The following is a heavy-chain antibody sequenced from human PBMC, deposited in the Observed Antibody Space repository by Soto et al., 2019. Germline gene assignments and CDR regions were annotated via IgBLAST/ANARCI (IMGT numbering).Heavy chain of an antibody. V-gene: IGHV4-59*02. Sequence: QVQLQESGPGLVKPSETLSLTCTVSGGSVRGYYWTCIRQPPGKGLEWIGYIYYTGRTKYNPSLKSRVANSVDTSENQFSLKLSSVTAADTAVYYCAREVSSYRSRYFDSWCQGTLVTVSS. J-gene: IGHJ4*02. CDR1: GGSVRGYY. D-gene: IGHD3-16*02. CDR2: IYYTGRT. CDR3: AREVSSYRSRYFDS.